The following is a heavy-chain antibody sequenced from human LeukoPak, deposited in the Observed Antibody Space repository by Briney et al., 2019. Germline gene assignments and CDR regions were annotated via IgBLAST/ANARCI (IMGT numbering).Heavy chain of an antibody. J-gene: IGHJ4*02. CDR2: LSSSGGGT. CDR3: AREPGRAGTTEWYYFDY. D-gene: IGHD3-3*01. CDR1: GLTFSNYS. Sequence: GGSLRLSRAASGLTFSNYSLHWVRHAPGKGLEYVSSLSSSGGGTHCANSVKGRFTISGDISKNRLYGQMASVRAEDMAVYYCAREPGRAGTTEWYYFDYWGQGTLVTVS. V-gene: IGHV3-64*01.